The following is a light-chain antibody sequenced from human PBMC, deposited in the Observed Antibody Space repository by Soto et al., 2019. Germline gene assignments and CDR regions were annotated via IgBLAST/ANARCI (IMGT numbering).Light chain of an antibody. V-gene: IGKV1-17*01. CDR3: LQHNSYLWT. Sequence: DIQLPQPPSSLSESEGDTATITCRASQDIRNALGWNQQKPGKAPKRLIYAASSLQSGAPSRFSGSGYGTEFTLTLSSLQSEDFANYYCLQHNSYLWTFGQGTKV. J-gene: IGKJ1*01. CDR2: AAS. CDR1: QDIRNA.